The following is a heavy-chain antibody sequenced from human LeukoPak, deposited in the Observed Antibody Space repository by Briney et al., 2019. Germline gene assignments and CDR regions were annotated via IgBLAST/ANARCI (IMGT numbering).Heavy chain of an antibody. Sequence: PGGSLRLSCLASGFTFSTYAMMWVRQTPGKGLEWVSAITAGSDTAQYADSVKGRFTISRDDSQHTLFLQMNSLRAEDTAVYYCSRDPNGNYIGAFDMWGPGTMVTVSS. CDR1: GFTFSTYA. V-gene: IGHV3-23*01. J-gene: IGHJ3*02. CDR2: ITAGSDTA. CDR3: SRDPNGNYIGAFDM. D-gene: IGHD1-7*01.